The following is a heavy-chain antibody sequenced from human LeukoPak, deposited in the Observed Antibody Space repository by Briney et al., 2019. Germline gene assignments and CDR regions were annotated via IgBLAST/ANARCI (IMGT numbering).Heavy chain of an antibody. CDR1: GGSISSYY. D-gene: IGHD6-6*01. J-gene: IGHJ6*03. Sequence: PSETLSLTCTVSGGSISSYYWSWIRQPPGKGLEWIGYIYTSGSTNYNPSLKSRVTISVDTSKNLFSLKLSSVTAADTAVYYCARGVGAARYYYYTDVWGKGTTVTVSS. V-gene: IGHV4-4*09. CDR3: ARGVGAARYYYYTDV. CDR2: IYTSGST.